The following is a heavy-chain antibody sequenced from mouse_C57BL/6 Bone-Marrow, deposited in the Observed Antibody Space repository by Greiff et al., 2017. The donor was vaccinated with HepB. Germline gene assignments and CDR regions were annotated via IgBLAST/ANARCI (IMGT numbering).Heavy chain of an antibody. J-gene: IGHJ1*03. D-gene: IGHD2-3*01. CDR3: RDGYWV. V-gene: IGHV1-83*01. Sequence: VQLQQSGPELVKPGASVKMSCKASGYTFTDYYMHWVKQKPGKGLEWIGEIYPGSGNTYYNEKFKGKATLTVDTSSSTAYMQLSSLTSEDSAVYYCARDGYWVWGTGTTVTVSS. CDR1: YTFTDYYM. CDR2: YPGSGNTY.